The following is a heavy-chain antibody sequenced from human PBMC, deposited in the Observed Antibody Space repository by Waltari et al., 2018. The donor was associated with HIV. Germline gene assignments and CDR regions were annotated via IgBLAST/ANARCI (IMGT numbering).Heavy chain of an antibody. CDR1: GGTFSSHA. V-gene: IGHV1-69*01. CDR2: IIPIFGTA. CDR3: ARDGQGDGYNRPFDY. J-gene: IGHJ4*02. D-gene: IGHD5-12*01. Sequence: QVQLVQSGAEVKKPGSSVKVSCKASGGTFSSHAISWGRPAPGQGLEWMGGIIPIFGTANYAQKFQGRVTITADESTSTAYMELSSLRSEDTAVYYCARDGQGDGYNRPFDYWGQGTLVTVSS.